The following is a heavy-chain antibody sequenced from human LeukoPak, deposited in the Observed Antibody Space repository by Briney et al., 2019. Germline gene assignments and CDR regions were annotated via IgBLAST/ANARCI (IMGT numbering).Heavy chain of an antibody. D-gene: IGHD6-6*01. V-gene: IGHV3-33*01. CDR1: GXTFSSYG. CDR3: ARDLAARHFDY. J-gene: IGHJ4*02. CDR2: IWYDGSKK. Sequence: QTGGSLRLSCEASGXTFSSYGVHWVRQAPGKGLEWVAVIWYDGSKKYYGDSVKGRFTISRDNSKNTLYLQMNSLRGEDTAIYYCARDLAARHFDYWGQGTLVTVSS.